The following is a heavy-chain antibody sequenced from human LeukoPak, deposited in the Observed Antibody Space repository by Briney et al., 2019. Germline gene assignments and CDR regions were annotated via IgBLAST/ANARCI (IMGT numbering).Heavy chain of an antibody. J-gene: IGHJ4*01. Sequence: GGSLRLSCAASGFSISGYWMHWVRHAAGEGLVLVSRMNSGGTTINYADSVKGRFTISRDNVDNTLHLQMNSLRVEDTAVYYCIREVQVRASASLGLWGQGTLVTVSS. CDR3: IREVQVRASASLGL. CDR1: GFSISGYW. CDR2: MNSGGTTI. V-gene: IGHV3-74*01. D-gene: IGHD3-16*01.